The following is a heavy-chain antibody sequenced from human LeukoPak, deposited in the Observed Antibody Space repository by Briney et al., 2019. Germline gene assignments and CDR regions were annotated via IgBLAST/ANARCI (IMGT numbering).Heavy chain of an antibody. CDR3: ARVPCTNGVCYEDY. Sequence: GGSLRLSCAASGFTVSSNYMSWVRQAPGKGLEWVSVIYSGGSTYYEDSVKGRFTISRDNSKNTLYLQMNSLRAEDTAVYYCARVPCTNGVCYEDYWGQGTLVTVSS. V-gene: IGHV3-66*01. D-gene: IGHD2-8*01. J-gene: IGHJ4*02. CDR1: GFTVSSNY. CDR2: IYSGGST.